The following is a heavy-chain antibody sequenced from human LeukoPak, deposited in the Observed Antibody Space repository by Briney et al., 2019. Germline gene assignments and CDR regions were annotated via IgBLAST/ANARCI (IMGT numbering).Heavy chain of an antibody. CDR1: GGSFSGYY. V-gene: IGHV4-34*01. D-gene: IGHD1-26*01. CDR2: INHSGST. J-gene: IGHJ5*02. CDR3: ARDTSLGPTRDQLSGWFDP. Sequence: MTSETLSLTCAVYGGSFSGYYWSWIRQPPGKGLEWIGEINHSGSTNYNPSLKSRVTMSIDMSKKQFSLKVISVSAADTAVYYCARDTSLGPTRDQLSGWFDPWGQGTLVTVSS.